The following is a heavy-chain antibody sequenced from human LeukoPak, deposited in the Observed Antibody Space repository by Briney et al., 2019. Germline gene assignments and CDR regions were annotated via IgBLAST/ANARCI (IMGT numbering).Heavy chain of an antibody. CDR3: ARVGPTIFGVVINGMDV. Sequence: ASVKVSCKASGYTFTSYGISWVRQAPGQGLEWMGWISAYNGNTNYAQKLQGRVTMTTDTSTSTAYMELRSLRSDDTAVYYCARVGPTIFGVVINGMDVWGQGTTVTVSS. D-gene: IGHD3-3*01. CDR1: GYTFTSYG. V-gene: IGHV1-18*01. J-gene: IGHJ6*02. CDR2: ISAYNGNT.